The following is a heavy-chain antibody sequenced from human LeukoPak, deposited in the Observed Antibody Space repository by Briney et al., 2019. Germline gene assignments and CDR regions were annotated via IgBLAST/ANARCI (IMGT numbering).Heavy chain of an antibody. D-gene: IGHD4/OR15-4a*01. V-gene: IGHV3-30*02. CDR2: IRYDGNNK. CDR3: AKGYGDLVAFDI. Sequence: GSLRLSSSASGFSFISYGMDWVRQAPGKGREWVAFIRYDGNNKDYADSVKGRFTISRDNSKSTLYLQMNSLRVDDTAVYYCAKGYGDLVAFDIWGQGTMVTVSS. J-gene: IGHJ3*02. CDR1: GFSFISYG.